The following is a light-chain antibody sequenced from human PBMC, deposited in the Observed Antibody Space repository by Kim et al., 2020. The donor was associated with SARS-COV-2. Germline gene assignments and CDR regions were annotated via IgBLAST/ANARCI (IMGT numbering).Light chain of an antibody. J-gene: IGKJ4*01. CDR3: QIYKRSPGLT. CDR1: QSIGTW. CDR2: EAS. V-gene: IGKV1-5*03. Sequence: DIQMTQSPSTLSVSVGDRVTITCRASQSIGTWLAWYQQKQGKAPRLLIYEASNLDSGVPSRFSGSGSGTEFTLTISSLQTDDFATYYRQIYKRSPGLTFGGGTKVDIK.